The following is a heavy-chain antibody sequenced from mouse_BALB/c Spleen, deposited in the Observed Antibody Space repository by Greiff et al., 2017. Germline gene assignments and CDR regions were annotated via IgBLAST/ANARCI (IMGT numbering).Heavy chain of an antibody. Sequence: DVKLQESGPGLVKPSQSLSLTCSVTGYSITSGYYWNWIRQFPGNKLEWMGYISYDGSNNYNPSLKNRISITRDTSKNQFFLKLNSVTTEDTATYYCAREGYDDAMDYWGQGTSVTVSS. J-gene: IGHJ4*01. CDR2: ISYDGSN. D-gene: IGHD2-2*01. V-gene: IGHV3-6*02. CDR1: GYSITSGYY. CDR3: AREGYDDAMDY.